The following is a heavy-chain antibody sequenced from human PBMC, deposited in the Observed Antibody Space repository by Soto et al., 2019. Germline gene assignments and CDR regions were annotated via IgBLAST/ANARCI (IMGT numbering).Heavy chain of an antibody. CDR1: GFTFSSYT. V-gene: IGHV3-21*06. Sequence: EVQLVESGGGLVKPGESLRLSCVASGFTFSSYTMNWVRQAPGKGLEWVSSINSRSSDIYYADSLKGRFTISRDNAKNSLYLQMNSLTAEDTAVYYCARVAMVNYYFYYYMDVWGKGTTVTVSS. D-gene: IGHD5-18*01. CDR3: ARVAMVNYYFYYYMDV. CDR2: INSRSSDI. J-gene: IGHJ6*03.